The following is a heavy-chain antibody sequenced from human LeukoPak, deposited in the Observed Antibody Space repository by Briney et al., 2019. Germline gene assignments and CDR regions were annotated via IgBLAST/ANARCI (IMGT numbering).Heavy chain of an antibody. CDR2: ISPYTTKT. Sequence: GASVKVSCKASGYTFIGYGITWVRQAPGQGLEWMGWISPYTTKTNYAQSLQGRVTTTTDTSTSTAYMELRSLRSDDTAVYYCAREGGVGPTAPPDYYSYQMDVWGKGTTVTVSS. CDR1: GYTFIGYG. D-gene: IGHD1-26*01. J-gene: IGHJ6*03. CDR3: AREGGVGPTAPPDYYSYQMDV. V-gene: IGHV1-18*01.